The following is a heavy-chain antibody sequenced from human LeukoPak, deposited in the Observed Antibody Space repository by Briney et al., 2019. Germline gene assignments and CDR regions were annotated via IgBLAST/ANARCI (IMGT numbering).Heavy chain of an antibody. V-gene: IGHV3-7*03. CDR3: ARDTRVSEYAIWDL. CDR2: IKKDGSDK. CDR1: GFIFNNYW. J-gene: IGHJ5*02. D-gene: IGHD2-2*01. Sequence: GGSLRLSCAASGFIFNNYWMSWVRQAPGKGLEWVANIKKDGSDKYYLDSVKGRFTISRDNAQNLLYLQMNYLRADDSAMYFCARDTRVSEYAIWDLWGQGSLIIVAS.